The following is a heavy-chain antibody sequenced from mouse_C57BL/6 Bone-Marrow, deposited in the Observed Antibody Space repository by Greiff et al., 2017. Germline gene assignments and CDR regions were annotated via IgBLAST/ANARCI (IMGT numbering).Heavy chain of an antibody. CDR3: AREATVVAPFDY. Sequence: QVQLQQSGAELAKPGASVKLSCKASGYTFTSYWLPWVKQRPGQGLVWIGYIIPSSGYTKYNQKFKDKATLTADKSSSTAYMQLSSLTYEDSEVYYCAREATVVAPFDYWGQGTTLTVSS. CDR2: IIPSSGYT. CDR1: GYTFTSYW. J-gene: IGHJ2*01. V-gene: IGHV1-7*01. D-gene: IGHD1-1*01.